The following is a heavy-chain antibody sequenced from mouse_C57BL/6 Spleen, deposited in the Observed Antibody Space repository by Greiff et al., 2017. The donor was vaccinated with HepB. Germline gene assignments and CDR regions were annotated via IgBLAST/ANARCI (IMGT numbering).Heavy chain of an antibody. V-gene: IGHV1-18*01. CDR2: INPNNGGT. CDR3: ARWGPITTVPYYAMDY. CDR1: GYTFTDYN. Sequence: VQLQQSGPELVKPGASVKIPCKASGYTFTDYNMDWVKQSHGKSLEWIGDINPNNGGTIYNQKFKGKATLTVDKSSSTAYMELRSLTSEDTAVYYCARWGPITTVPYYAMDYWGQGTSVTVSS. D-gene: IGHD1-1*01. J-gene: IGHJ4*01.